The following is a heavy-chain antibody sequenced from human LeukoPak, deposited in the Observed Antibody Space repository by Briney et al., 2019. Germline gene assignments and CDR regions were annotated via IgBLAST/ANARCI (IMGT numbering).Heavy chain of an antibody. V-gene: IGHV3-53*01. CDR1: GFTASTYY. Sequence: GGCLTPTCAASGFTASTYYMNWVRQAPGKGLEWVSIIYSGGTTYYADSVKGRFTISRDTSKNTLSLQMNSLRAEDTAVYFCARVGDHFHWNLDLWGRGTLVTVSS. CDR2: IYSGGTT. J-gene: IGHJ2*01. CDR3: ARVGDHFHWNLDL. D-gene: IGHD3-3*02.